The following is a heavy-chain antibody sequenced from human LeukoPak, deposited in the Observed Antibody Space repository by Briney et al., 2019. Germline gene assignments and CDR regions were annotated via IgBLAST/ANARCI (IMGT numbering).Heavy chain of an antibody. Sequence: PSEPQSLTCTLSVRSISSYYWRWPRHPPGEGGEWLGYIYYSGTTNYNPPRKSRVTIPVDTSKNQFSLKLSAVTAADTAVYYCAREDYCSGVSCDSGYFQHWGQSTLVTVSS. V-gene: IGHV4-59*01. CDR2: IYYSGTT. CDR1: VRSISSYY. J-gene: IGHJ1*01. CDR3: AREDYCSGVSCDSGYFQH. D-gene: IGHD2-15*01.